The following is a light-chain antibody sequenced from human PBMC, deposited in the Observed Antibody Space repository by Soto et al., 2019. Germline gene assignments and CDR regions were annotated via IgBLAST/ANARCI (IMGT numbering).Light chain of an antibody. Sequence: DIPMTQSPSTLSASVGERVTITCRASQSISSWLAWYQQKPGKAPKLLIYDASSLESGVPSRFSGSGSGTEFTLTISSLQPDDFATYYCQHYMYTFGQGTKLEIK. CDR3: QHYMYT. V-gene: IGKV1-5*01. J-gene: IGKJ2*01. CDR2: DAS. CDR1: QSISSW.